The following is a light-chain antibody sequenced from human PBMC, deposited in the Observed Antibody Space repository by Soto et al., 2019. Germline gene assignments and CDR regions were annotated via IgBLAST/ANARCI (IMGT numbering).Light chain of an antibody. CDR3: QQYDRSPLT. CDR2: GAS. V-gene: IGKV3-20*01. CDR1: QSVSSSY. Sequence: EIVLTQPPGTLSLSPGERATLSCRASQSVSSSYLAWYQQKPGQAPRLLIYGASSRATGIPDRFSGSGSGTDFTLTISRLEPEDFAVYYCQQYDRSPLTFGGGTKVEIK. J-gene: IGKJ4*01.